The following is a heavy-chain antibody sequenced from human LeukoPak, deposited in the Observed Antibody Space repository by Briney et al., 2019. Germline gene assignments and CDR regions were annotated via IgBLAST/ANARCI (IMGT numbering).Heavy chain of an antibody. V-gene: IGHV3-20*04. J-gene: IGHJ4*02. CDR2: INWNGGST. D-gene: IGHD1-26*01. Sequence: GGSLRLSCAASGLSVSSNYMSWVRQAPGKGLEWVSGINWNGGSTGYADSVKGRFTISRDNAKNSLYLQMNSLRAEDTALYYCARVGATSYYFDYWGQGTQVTVSS. CDR3: ARVGATSYYFDY. CDR1: GLSVSSNY.